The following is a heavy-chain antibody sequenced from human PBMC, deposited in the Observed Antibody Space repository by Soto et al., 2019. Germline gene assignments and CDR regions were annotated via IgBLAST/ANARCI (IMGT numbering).Heavy chain of an antibody. D-gene: IGHD6-13*01. CDR2: ISYDGCNK. V-gene: IGHV3-30*18. J-gene: IGHJ4*02. CDR1: GFTFSSYG. CDR3: AKDKGIAAAPLDY. Sequence: QVQLVESGGGVVQPGRSLRLSCAASGFTFSSYGMHWVRQAPGKGLEWVAVISYDGCNKYYADSVKGRFTISRDNSKNTLYLQMNSLRAEDTAVYYCAKDKGIAAAPLDYWGQGTLVTVSS.